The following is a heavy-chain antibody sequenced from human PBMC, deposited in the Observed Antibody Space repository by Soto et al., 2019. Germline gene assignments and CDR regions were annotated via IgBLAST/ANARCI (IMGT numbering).Heavy chain of an antibody. CDR1: GLTFSSYA. CDR2: ISGSGEST. J-gene: IGHJ4*02. V-gene: IGHV3-23*01. Sequence: EVQLLESGGGSVQPGGSLRLSCAASGLTFSSYAMTWVRQAPGKGLEWVSAISGSGESTYYSDTEKGRFTISRDNSKNTRYLQMNNLKVKDTALYYCSKDSRERPRGYTSLAYEYWGQGTLVTVSS. D-gene: IGHD3-16*01. CDR3: SKDSRERPRGYTSLAYEY.